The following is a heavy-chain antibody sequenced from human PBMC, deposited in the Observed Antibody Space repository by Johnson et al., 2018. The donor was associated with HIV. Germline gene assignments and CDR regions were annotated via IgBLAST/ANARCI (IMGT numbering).Heavy chain of an antibody. J-gene: IGHJ3*02. Sequence: EVQLVESGGGLVKPGGSLKLSCEASGFNFNNAWMSWVRQAPGKGLEWLGRIKGKTDGGTTDYAAPVKGRFTISRSESKNTLYLQMNSLKIEDTAVYYCATVVVITQDAFDIWGQGTMVTVSS. V-gene: IGHV3-15*01. CDR3: ATVVVITQDAFDI. CDR2: IKGKTDGGTT. CDR1: GFNFNNAW. D-gene: IGHD3-22*01.